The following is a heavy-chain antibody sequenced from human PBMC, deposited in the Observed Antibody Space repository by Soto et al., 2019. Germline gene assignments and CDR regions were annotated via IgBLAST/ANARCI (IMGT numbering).Heavy chain of an antibody. CDR1: GFTFRNYA. V-gene: IGHV3-30-3*01. D-gene: IGHD2-15*01. J-gene: IGHJ6*02. Sequence: QVQLMESGGGVVQPGRSLRLSCAASGFTFRNYAMHWVRQAPGKGLEWVAVISYDGGNKFYRDYVKGRFTISRDNSKNTLYLQINSLRYEDTAVYYCARGDREDIAVVIGVRPGEYGVDVWGQGTTVTVSS. CDR3: ARGDREDIAVVIGVRPGEYGVDV. CDR2: ISYDGGNK.